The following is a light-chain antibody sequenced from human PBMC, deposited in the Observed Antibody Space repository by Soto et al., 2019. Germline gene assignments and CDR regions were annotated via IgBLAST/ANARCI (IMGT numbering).Light chain of an antibody. V-gene: IGLV2-8*01. CDR3: SSYGGRNNFVV. CDR1: SKDVGRDNY. CDR2: DVF. Sequence: QSALTQPPSASGSLGQSVTISCSGTSKDVGRDNYVSWYQQHAGQTPKVIIYDVFQRPSGVPDRFSGSKSGTTAYLTVSNLQSEDEAEYFCSSYGGRNNFVVFGGGTKL. J-gene: IGLJ2*01.